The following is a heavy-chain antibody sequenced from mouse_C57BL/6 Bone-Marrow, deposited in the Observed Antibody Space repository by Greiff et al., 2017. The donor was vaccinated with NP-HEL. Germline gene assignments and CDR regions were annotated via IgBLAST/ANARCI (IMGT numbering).Heavy chain of an antibody. D-gene: IGHD2-2*01. CDR1: GFSFNTYA. Sequence: GGGLVQPKGSLKLSCAASGFSFNTYAMNWVRQAPGKGLEWVARIRSKSNNYATYYADSVKDRFTISRDDSESMLYLQMNNLKTEDTAMYYCVRQGGYDADYWGQGTTLTVSS. J-gene: IGHJ2*01. CDR2: IRSKSNNYAT. V-gene: IGHV10-1*01. CDR3: VRQGGYDADY.